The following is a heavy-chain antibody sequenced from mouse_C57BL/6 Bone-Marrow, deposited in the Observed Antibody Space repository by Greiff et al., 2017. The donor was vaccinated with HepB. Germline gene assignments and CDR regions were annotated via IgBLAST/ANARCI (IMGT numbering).Heavy chain of an antibody. CDR2: IYPGDGDT. CDR3: ARKLWLAYFDY. CDR1: GYTFTSYW. D-gene: IGHD2-2*01. J-gene: IGHJ2*01. Sequence: QVQLKQSGAELARPGASVKLSCKASGYTFTSYWMQWVKQRPGQGLEWIGAIYPGDGDTRYTQKFKGKATLTADKSSSTAYMQLSSLASEDSAVYYCARKLWLAYFDYWGQGTTLTVSS. V-gene: IGHV1-87*01.